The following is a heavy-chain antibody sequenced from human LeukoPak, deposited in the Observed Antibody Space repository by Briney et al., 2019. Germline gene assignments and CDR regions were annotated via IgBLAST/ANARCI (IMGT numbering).Heavy chain of an antibody. CDR1: GFTFSSFG. CDR2: ISGSGGST. D-gene: IGHD3-3*01. V-gene: IGHV3-23*01. CDR3: AKDNPYYDFWSGYSSQLNWFDP. Sequence: GGSLRLSCAASGFTFSSFGMHWVRQAPGKGLEWVSAISGSGGSTYYADSVKGRFTISRDNSKNTLYLQMNSLRAEDTAVYYCAKDNPYYDFWSGYSSQLNWFDPWGQGTLVTVSS. J-gene: IGHJ5*02.